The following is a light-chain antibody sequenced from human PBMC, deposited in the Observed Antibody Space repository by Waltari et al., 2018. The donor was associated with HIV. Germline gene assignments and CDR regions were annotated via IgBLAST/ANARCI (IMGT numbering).Light chain of an antibody. CDR3: ATWDDSLSGPV. CDR2: ANN. V-gene: IGLV1-44*01. J-gene: IGLJ3*02. Sequence: QSVLTQPPSASGTPGLGVTISCSGSSSNIHNSVSWYQQLPGTAPKLLIYANNQRPSGVPDRFSGSKSGTSASLAISGLQPDDEAEYYCATWDDSLSGPVFGGGTKVTVL. CDR1: SSNIHNS.